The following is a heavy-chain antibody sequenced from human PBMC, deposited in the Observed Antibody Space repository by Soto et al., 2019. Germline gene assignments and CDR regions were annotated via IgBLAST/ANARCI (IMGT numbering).Heavy chain of an antibody. V-gene: IGHV4-34*01. Sequence: SQTLSLTCAFYGGSFSGYYWSWIRQPPGKGREWIGEINHSGSTNYNPSLKSRVTISVDTSKNQFSLKLSSVTAADTAVYYCASLFAWAEVPWAQGTLVTVSS. CDR2: INHSGST. J-gene: IGHJ5*02. CDR3: ASLFAWAEVP. D-gene: IGHD2-21*01. CDR1: GGSFSGYY.